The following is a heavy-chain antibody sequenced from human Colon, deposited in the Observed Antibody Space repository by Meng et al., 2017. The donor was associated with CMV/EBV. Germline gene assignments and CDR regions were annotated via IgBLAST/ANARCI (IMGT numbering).Heavy chain of an antibody. CDR3: AKDDYRYYHGMDV. Sequence: GGSLRLSCVGSGFTFSDYEMNWVRQAPGRGLEWVAYIDHRGGMIFHADSVKGRFTIFRDNSKNTVYLQMNSLRDEDTALYYCAKDDYRYYHGMDVWGQGTLVTVSS. V-gene: IGHV3-48*03. D-gene: IGHD4-11*01. CDR1: GFTFSDYE. CDR2: IDHRGGMI. J-gene: IGHJ6*02.